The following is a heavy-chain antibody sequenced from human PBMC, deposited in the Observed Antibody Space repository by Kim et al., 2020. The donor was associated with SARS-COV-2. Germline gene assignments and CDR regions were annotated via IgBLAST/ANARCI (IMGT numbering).Heavy chain of an antibody. CDR1: GGSISSSSYY. CDR3: ARRMGELSPNDAFDI. CDR2: IYYSGST. V-gene: IGHV4-39*07. D-gene: IGHD3-16*02. Sequence: SETLSLTCTVSGGSISSSSYYWGWIRQPPGKGLEWIGSIYYSGSTYYNPSLKSRVTISVDTSKNQFSLKLSSVTAADTAVYYCARRMGELSPNDAFDIWGQGTMVTVSS. J-gene: IGHJ3*02.